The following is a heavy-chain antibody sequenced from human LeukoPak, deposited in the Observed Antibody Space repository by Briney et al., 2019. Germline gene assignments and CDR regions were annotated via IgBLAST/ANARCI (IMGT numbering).Heavy chain of an antibody. J-gene: IGHJ6*02. CDR1: GFTFSNYG. CDR2: ISGSGGNT. V-gene: IGHV3-23*01. Sequence: GGSLRLSCAASGFTFSNYGMSWVRQAPGTGLEWVAGISGSGGNTYYADSVKGRFTISRDNSKNTLYPQMNNLRAADTATYYCAKRRLIYCTGGGCYGMDVWGQGTTVSVSS. D-gene: IGHD2-8*02. CDR3: AKRRLIYCTGGGCYGMDV.